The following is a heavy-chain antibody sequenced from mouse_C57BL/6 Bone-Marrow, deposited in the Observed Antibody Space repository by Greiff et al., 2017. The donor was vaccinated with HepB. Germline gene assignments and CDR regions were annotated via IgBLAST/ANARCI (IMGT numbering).Heavy chain of an antibody. J-gene: IGHJ1*03. Sequence: VQLQQSGPELVKPGASVKISCKASGYTFTDYYMNWVKQSHGKSLEWIGDINPNNGGTSYNQKFKGKATLTVDTSSSTAYMQLSSLTSEDSAVYYCARGHFDVWGTGTTVTVSS. V-gene: IGHV1-26*01. CDR3: ARGHFDV. CDR2: INPNNGGT. CDR1: GYTFTDYY.